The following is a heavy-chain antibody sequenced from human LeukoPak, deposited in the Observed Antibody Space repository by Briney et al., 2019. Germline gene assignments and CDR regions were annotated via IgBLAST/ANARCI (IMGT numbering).Heavy chain of an antibody. CDR3: AKGKQQWWTFDALDI. CDR1: GLTFSSYG. CDR2: ISYDGSKK. J-gene: IGHJ3*02. D-gene: IGHD5-18*01. Sequence: GRSLRLSCAASGLTFSSYGMHWVRQAPGKGLEWVALISYDGSKKHYADSVKGRFTISRDNSENTLYLQMNSLRPEDTAVYHCAKGKQQWWTFDALDIWGQGTMVTVSS. V-gene: IGHV3-30*18.